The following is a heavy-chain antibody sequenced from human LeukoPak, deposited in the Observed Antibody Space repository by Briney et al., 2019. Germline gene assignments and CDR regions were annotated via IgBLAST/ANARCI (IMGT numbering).Heavy chain of an antibody. CDR3: ARSTPYSRRWP. CDR2: IYDSGST. CDR1: GGSISSYY. J-gene: IGHJ5*02. D-gene: IGHD5-12*01. Sequence: SETLSLTCTVSGGSISSYYWSWIRQPPGKGLEWIGYIYDSGSTNYNPSLKSRVTISVDTSKNQFCLKLSSVTAADTAVYYCARSTPYSRRWPWGQGPLVTVSS. V-gene: IGHV4-59*08.